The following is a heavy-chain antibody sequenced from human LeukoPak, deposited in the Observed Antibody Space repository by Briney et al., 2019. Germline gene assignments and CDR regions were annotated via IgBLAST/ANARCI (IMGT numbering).Heavy chain of an antibody. CDR3: ARRGSSGWYYFDS. CDR2: IHYSGRT. V-gene: IGHV4-59*01. Sequence: PSETLSLTCTVSGGSITNYYWSWTRQPPGKGLEWIGYIHYSGRTDYNPSLKSRVTISVDTSKTEFSLKLSSVTAADTAVYYCARRGSSGWYYFDSWGQGTLVTVSP. D-gene: IGHD6-19*01. CDR1: GGSITNYY. J-gene: IGHJ4*02.